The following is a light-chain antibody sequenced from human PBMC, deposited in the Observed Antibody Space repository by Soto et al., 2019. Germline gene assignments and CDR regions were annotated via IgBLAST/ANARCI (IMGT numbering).Light chain of an antibody. CDR2: HVD. Sequence: QSALTQPASVSGSPGQSITISCTGTSSDVGGYTYVSWYQQHPGKVPKLLVYHVDARPPGVSNRFSGSKSGNTASLTLSGLQADDEADYYCSSYTTSITHVVFGGGTKLTVL. CDR1: SSDVGGYTY. J-gene: IGLJ2*01. CDR3: SSYTTSITHVV. V-gene: IGLV2-14*03.